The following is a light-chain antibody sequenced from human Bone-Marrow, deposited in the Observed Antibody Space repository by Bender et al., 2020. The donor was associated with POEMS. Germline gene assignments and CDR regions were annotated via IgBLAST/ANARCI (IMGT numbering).Light chain of an antibody. CDR2: EVR. CDR1: SSDVGSYNL. Sequence: QSALTQPASVSGSPGQSITISCTGTSSDVGSYNLVSWYQQYPGKAPKLMIYEVRERPSGVSYRFSGSKSGNTASLTVSGLQAEDEADYYCCSYAGSSTWVFGGGTSLPVL. J-gene: IGLJ3*02. CDR3: CSYAGSSTWV. V-gene: IGLV2-23*02.